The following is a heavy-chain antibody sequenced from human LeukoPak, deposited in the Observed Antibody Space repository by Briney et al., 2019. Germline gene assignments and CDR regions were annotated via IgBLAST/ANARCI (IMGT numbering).Heavy chain of an antibody. D-gene: IGHD2/OR15-2a*01. CDR3: AREVVIVPDYYYYGLDV. J-gene: IGHJ6*02. CDR1: GFTFSDYY. CDR2: ISSSGDSM. V-gene: IGHV3-11*01. Sequence: NPGGSLRLSCAASGFTFSDYYMNWIRQAPGKGLEWISFISSSGDSMYFADSVRGRFTISRDNAKNSLYLQMNSLRVEDTAVYYCAREVVIVPDYYYYGLDVWGQGTTVTVSS.